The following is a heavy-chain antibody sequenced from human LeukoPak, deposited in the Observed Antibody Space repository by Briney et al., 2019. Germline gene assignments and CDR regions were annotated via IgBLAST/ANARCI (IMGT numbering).Heavy chain of an antibody. V-gene: IGHV1-46*01. J-gene: IGHJ5*02. Sequence: ASVKVSCKASGYTFTSYYMHWVRQAPGQGLEWMGIINPSGGSTSYAQKFQGRVTMTRDTSTSTVYMELSSLRSEDTAVYYCAGNPDFWDMKNWFDPWGQGTLVTVSP. CDR2: INPSGGST. D-gene: IGHD3-3*01. CDR1: GYTFTSYY. CDR3: AGNPDFWDMKNWFDP.